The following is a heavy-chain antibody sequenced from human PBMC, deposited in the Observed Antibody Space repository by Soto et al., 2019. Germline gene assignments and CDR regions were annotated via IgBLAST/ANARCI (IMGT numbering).Heavy chain of an antibody. J-gene: IGHJ1*01. CDR2: IIPILGIA. D-gene: IGHD6-13*01. CDR3: ASRLSIAAAGTGYFQH. CDR1: GYTFTSYG. V-gene: IGHV1-69*10. Sequence: QVQLVQSGPEVKKPGASVKVSCKASGYTFTSYGITWVRQAPGQGLEWMGWIIPILGIANYAQKFQGRVTITADKSPSTAYMELSSLSSEDTAVYYCASRLSIAAAGTGYFQHWGQGTLVTVSS.